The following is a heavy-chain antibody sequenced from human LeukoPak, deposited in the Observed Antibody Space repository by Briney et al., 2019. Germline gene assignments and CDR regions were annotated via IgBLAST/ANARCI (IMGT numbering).Heavy chain of an antibody. V-gene: IGHV3-23*01. CDR1: GFTFSSYA. J-gene: IGHJ3*02. CDR2: ISGSGGST. D-gene: IGHD3-22*01. Sequence: PGGSLRLSCAASGFTFSSYAMSWVRQAPGKGLEWASAISGSGGSTYYADSVKGLFTISRDNSKNTLYLQMNSLRAEDTALYYCAKQYYYDSSRYDAFDIWGQGTMVTVSS. CDR3: AKQYYYDSSRYDAFDI.